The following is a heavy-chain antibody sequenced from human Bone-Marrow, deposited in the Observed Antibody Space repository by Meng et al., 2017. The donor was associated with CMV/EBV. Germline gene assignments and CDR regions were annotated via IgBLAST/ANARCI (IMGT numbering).Heavy chain of an antibody. J-gene: IGHJ5*02. CDR3: ARLVVVVATTPWFDP. V-gene: IGHV5-51*01. Sequence: GESLKISCKGSGYSFTNNWIGWVRQMPGKGLEWMGIIYPGDSDIRYSPSFQGQVTISADKSISTAYLQWSSLKASDTAMYYCARLVVVVATTPWFDPWGQGTLVTFSS. CDR2: IYPGDSDI. CDR1: GYSFTNNW. D-gene: IGHD2-15*01.